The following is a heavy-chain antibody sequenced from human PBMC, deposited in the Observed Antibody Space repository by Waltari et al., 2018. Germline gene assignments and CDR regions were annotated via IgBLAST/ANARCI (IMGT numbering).Heavy chain of an antibody. V-gene: IGHV4-59*01. D-gene: IGHD2-2*01. CDR1: GGSISSYY. J-gene: IGHJ5*02. CDR2: IYYSGST. Sequence: QVQLQESGPGLVKPSETLSLTCTVSGGSISSYYWRWIRQPPGKGLEWIGYIYYSGSTNYNPSLKSRVTISVDTSKNQFSLKLSSVTAADTAVYYCARDLIPRYCSSTSCSNWFDPWGQGTLVTVSS. CDR3: ARDLIPRYCSSTSCSNWFDP.